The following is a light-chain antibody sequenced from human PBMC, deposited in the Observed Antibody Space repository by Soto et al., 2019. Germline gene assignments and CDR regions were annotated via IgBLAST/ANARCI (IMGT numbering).Light chain of an antibody. J-gene: IGKJ1*01. CDR2: AAS. V-gene: IGKV1-39*01. CDR1: QSIRRS. CDR3: QQTYSSPRT. Sequence: DIQMTQSPSSLSASVADRVTITCRASQSIRRSLNWYQQKPGKAPNLLIYAASSLQTGVPSRFTGSGSGTDFTLTISNLQPEDFEVYYCQQTYSSPRTFGQVTKVEIK.